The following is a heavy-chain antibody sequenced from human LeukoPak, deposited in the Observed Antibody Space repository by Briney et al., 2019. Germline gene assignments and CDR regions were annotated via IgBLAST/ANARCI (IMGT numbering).Heavy chain of an antibody. J-gene: IGHJ4*02. CDR3: VRDLNTITTAFFVY. CDR1: GFTFSSYS. V-gene: IGHV3-21*01. CDR2: ISSTSRHI. D-gene: IGHD4-11*01. Sequence: PGGSLRLSCAASGFTFSSYSMNRVRQAPGKGLEWVSSISSTSRHIYYADSVKSRFTISRDDASNSLYLQMNSLRAEDTAVYYCVRDLNTITTAFFVYWGQGTLVTVSS.